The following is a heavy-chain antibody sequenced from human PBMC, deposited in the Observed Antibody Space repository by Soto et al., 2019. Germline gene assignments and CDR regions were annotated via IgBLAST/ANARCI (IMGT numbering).Heavy chain of an antibody. D-gene: IGHD4-17*01. V-gene: IGHV3-23*01. Sequence: PGGFLRLSCAASGFTFTTAWINWVRQAPGKGLEWVSTISGSGGTTYYSDSVKGRFTISRDNSKNTLYLQVNSLRAEDTAVYYCAKGGTTVTTRRVLNYWGQGTLVTVSS. CDR2: ISGSGGTT. CDR3: AKGGTTVTTRRVLNY. CDR1: GFTFTTAW. J-gene: IGHJ4*02.